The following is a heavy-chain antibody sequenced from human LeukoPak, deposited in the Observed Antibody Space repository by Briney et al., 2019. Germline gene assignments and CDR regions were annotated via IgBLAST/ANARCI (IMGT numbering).Heavy chain of an antibody. CDR3: ARVGSVGSWDY. Sequence: SETLSLTCTVSGGSMRSNYWSLTRQPPGKGLEWIGNIYYSGSTNYNPSLKSRVTISVDRSKNQFSLNLSSVTAADTAVYYCARVGSVGSWDYWGQGTLVTVSS. J-gene: IGHJ4*02. CDR1: GGSMRSNY. CDR2: IYYSGST. D-gene: IGHD1-26*01. V-gene: IGHV4-59*12.